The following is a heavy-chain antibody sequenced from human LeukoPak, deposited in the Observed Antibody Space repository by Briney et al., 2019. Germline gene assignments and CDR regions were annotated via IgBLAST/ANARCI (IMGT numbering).Heavy chain of an antibody. V-gene: IGHV3-21*01. J-gene: IGHJ4*02. CDR2: ISSSSSYI. CDR1: GFTFSSYS. CDR3: ARINHYCSGGSCAPVYFDY. Sequence: KTGGSLRLSCAASGFTFSSYSMNWVRQAPGKGLEWVSSISSSSSYIYYADSVKGRFTISRDNAKNSLYLQMNSLRAEDTAVYYCARINHYCSGGSCAPVYFDYWGQGTLVTVSS. D-gene: IGHD2-15*01.